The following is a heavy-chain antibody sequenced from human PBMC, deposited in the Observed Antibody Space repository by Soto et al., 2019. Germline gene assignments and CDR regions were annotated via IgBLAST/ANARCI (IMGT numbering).Heavy chain of an antibody. D-gene: IGHD6-13*01. CDR3: ARDLAAGDH. Sequence: QVQLVQSGAEVKKPGASVKLSCRTSGYTFTHYYIHWVRQAPGQWLEWLGIINPASGSTNYAQEFQGRVTLTMDTSTTTVYMDLSCLRAEDTDIFCCARDLAAGDHWGQGTLVTVSS. V-gene: IGHV1-46*01. J-gene: IGHJ4*02. CDR2: INPASGST. CDR1: GYTFTHYY.